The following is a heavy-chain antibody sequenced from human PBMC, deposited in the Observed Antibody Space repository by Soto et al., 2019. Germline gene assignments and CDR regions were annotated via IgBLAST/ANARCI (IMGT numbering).Heavy chain of an antibody. Sequence: QVQLQESGPGLVKPSQTLSLTCTVSGGSISSGDYYWSWIRQPPGKGLEWIGYIYYSGSTYYNPSLKSRVTISVDTSKNQFSLKLSSVTAADTAVYYCARDPAGGDDGSWFDPWGQGTLVTVSS. CDR2: IYYSGST. J-gene: IGHJ5*02. CDR3: ARDPAGGDDGSWFDP. V-gene: IGHV4-30-4*01. CDR1: GGSISSGDYY. D-gene: IGHD4-17*01.